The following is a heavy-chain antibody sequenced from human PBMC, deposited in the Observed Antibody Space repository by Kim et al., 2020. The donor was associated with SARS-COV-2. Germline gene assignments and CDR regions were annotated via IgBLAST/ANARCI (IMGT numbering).Heavy chain of an antibody. D-gene: IGHD6-13*01. Sequence: VSVKSRITNNPDTSKNKFSLQLNSVTPEDTAVYYCARDGAAAGTSWYFDYWGQGTLVTVSS. J-gene: IGHJ4*02. V-gene: IGHV6-1*01. CDR3: ARDGAAAGTSWYFDY.